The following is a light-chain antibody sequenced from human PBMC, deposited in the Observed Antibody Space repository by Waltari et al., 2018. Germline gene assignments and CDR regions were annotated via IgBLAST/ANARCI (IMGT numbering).Light chain of an antibody. J-gene: IGKJ1*01. V-gene: IGKV3-20*01. CDR3: QHYVRLPVT. Sequence: EIVLTQSPGTLSLSPGERATLSCRASQSVGRTLTWYQQKPGQAPRLLIYGASSRATDIPVRFSGSGSGTDFSLTISRLEPEDFAVYYCQHYVRLPVTFGQGTKVEIK. CDR1: QSVGRT. CDR2: GAS.